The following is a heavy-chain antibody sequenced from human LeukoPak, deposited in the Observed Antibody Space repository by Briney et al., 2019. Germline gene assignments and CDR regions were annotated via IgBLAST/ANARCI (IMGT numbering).Heavy chain of an antibody. Sequence: SETLSLTCTVSDDSITMYYWTWIRQPPGKGLEWIGYADHTGSTNYNPSLKSRVTISVDTSKNQFSLKLSSVTAADTAVYYCASIDGYRRPFDPWGQGTLVTVSS. D-gene: IGHD5-24*01. CDR1: DDSITMYY. CDR2: ADHTGST. CDR3: ASIDGYRRPFDP. V-gene: IGHV4-59*01. J-gene: IGHJ5*02.